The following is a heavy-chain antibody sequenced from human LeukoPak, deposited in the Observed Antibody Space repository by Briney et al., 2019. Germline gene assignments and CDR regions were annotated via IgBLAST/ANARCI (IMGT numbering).Heavy chain of an antibody. D-gene: IGHD3-3*01. CDR3: AKDREDTIFGVVNPFDY. V-gene: IGHV3-23*01. CDR1: GFTFSSYA. J-gene: IGHJ4*02. Sequence: GGSLRLSCAASGFTFSSYAMSWVRQAPGKGLEWVSAISGSGGSTYYADSVKGRLTISRDNSKNTLYLQMNSLRAEDTAVYYCAKDREDTIFGVVNPFDYWGQGTLVTVSS. CDR2: ISGSGGST.